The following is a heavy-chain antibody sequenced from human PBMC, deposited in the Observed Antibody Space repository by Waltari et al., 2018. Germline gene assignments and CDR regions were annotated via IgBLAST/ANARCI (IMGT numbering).Heavy chain of an antibody. J-gene: IGHJ5*02. Sequence: QVQLVQSGAEVKKPGSSVKVSCKASGGTFSSYAISWVRQAPGQGLEWMGGIIPIFGTANYAQKFQGRGTITADESTSTAYMELSSLRSEDTAVYYCARDPVQLERRRENWFDPWGQGTLVTVSS. V-gene: IGHV1-69*12. CDR2: IIPIFGTA. CDR3: ARDPVQLERRRENWFDP. CDR1: GGTFSSYA. D-gene: IGHD1-1*01.